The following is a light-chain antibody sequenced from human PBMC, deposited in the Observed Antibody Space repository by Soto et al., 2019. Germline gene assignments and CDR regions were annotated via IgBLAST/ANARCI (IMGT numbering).Light chain of an antibody. V-gene: IGKV3-11*01. Sequence: EIVMTQSPATLSVSPGERATLSCRASQSVSINLAWYQQKPGQAPRLLIYDTSNRATGVPARFSGSGSGTDFTLIISSLEPEDCAIYYCQQRQYWPPITFGQGTRLEI. CDR3: QQRQYWPPIT. CDR1: QSVSIN. J-gene: IGKJ5*01. CDR2: DTS.